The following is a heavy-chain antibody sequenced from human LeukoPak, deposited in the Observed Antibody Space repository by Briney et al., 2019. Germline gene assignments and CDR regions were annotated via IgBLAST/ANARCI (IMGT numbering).Heavy chain of an antibody. J-gene: IGHJ4*02. CDR1: GYSFTSYW. V-gene: IGHV5-51*01. Sequence: GESLKISCKGSGYSFTSYWNGWGRQMPGKGVEWMGIIFPGDSDTRYSPSFQGQVTISADNSISTAYLQWSSLKAADTAMYYCARLYSSSWYVGPEYFDYWGQGTLVTVSS. CDR3: ARLYSSSWYVGPEYFDY. CDR2: IFPGDSDT. D-gene: IGHD6-13*01.